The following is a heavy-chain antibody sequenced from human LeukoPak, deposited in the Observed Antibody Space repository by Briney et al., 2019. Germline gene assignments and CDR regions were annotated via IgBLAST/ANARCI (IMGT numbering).Heavy chain of an antibody. CDR3: ARDRLRTGGIGY. Sequence: ASVKVSCKASGYTFTGYYMHWVRQAPGQGLEWMGWINPNSGGTNYAQKFQGRVTMTRDTSISTAYMELSRLRSDDTAVYYCARDRLRTGGIGYWGQGTLVTVSS. V-gene: IGHV1-2*02. J-gene: IGHJ4*02. CDR2: INPNSGGT. D-gene: IGHD3/OR15-3a*01. CDR1: GYTFTGYY.